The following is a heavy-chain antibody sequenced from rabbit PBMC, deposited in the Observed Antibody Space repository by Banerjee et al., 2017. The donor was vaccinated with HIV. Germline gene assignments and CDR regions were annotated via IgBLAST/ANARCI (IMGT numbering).Heavy chain of an antibody. CDR1: GFSFSSSYW. Sequence: EESGGDLVKPEGSLTLTCTASGFSFSSSYWICWVRQAPGKGLEWIACIATSSGGTAYASWAKGRFTITRSTSLSTVTLQLTSLTAADTATYFCARDGGAIGVGYGSFNLWGQGTLVTVS. J-gene: IGHJ4*01. CDR3: ARDGGAIGVGYGSFNL. CDR2: IATSSGGT. V-gene: IGHV1S45*01. D-gene: IGHD3-1*01.